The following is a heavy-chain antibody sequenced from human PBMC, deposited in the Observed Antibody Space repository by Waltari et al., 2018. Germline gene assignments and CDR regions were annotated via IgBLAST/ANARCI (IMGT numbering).Heavy chain of an antibody. D-gene: IGHD1-20*01. CDR2: LSGSAALT. J-gene: IGHJ3*02. CDR3: AKDLTGWGAFDI. Sequence: EVQLLGSGGGLVQPGGSLRLYCTASGFTFSHYDLNWVRQAPGRGLEWVSRLSGSAALTDYADSVKGRFIISRENSKNTLFLQMNSLRAEDTAIYYCAKDLTGWGAFDIWGQGTMVTVSS. CDR1: GFTFSHYD. V-gene: IGHV3-23*01.